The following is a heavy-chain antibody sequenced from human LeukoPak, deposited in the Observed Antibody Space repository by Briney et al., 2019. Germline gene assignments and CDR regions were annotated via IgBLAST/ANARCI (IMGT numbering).Heavy chain of an antibody. Sequence: SETLSLTCAVYGGSFSAYYWSWIRQPPGKGLEWIGEVNDSGSTNYNPSLKSRVTISVDTSKNQFSLKLSSVTAADTAVYYCARRGVGYYGSGSYYNPSNYYYYMDVWGKGTTVTISS. D-gene: IGHD3-10*01. V-gene: IGHV4-34*01. CDR1: GGSFSAYY. CDR2: VNDSGST. CDR3: ARRGVGYYGSGSYYNPSNYYYYMDV. J-gene: IGHJ6*03.